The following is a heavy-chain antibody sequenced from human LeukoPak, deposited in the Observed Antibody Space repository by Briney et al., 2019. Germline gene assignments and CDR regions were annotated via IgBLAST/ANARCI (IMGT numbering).Heavy chain of an antibody. V-gene: IGHV3-48*03. CDR3: ARDLFFSDAGYSSGWRAEYFHH. CDR1: GFTFSSYE. CDR2: ISSSGSTI. D-gene: IGHD6-19*01. J-gene: IGHJ1*01. Sequence: GGSLRLSCAASGFTFSSYEMNWVRQAPGKGLGWVSYISSSGSTIYYADSVKGRFTISRDNAKNSLYLQMNSLRAEDTAVYYCARDLFFSDAGYSSGWRAEYFHHWGQGTLVTVSS.